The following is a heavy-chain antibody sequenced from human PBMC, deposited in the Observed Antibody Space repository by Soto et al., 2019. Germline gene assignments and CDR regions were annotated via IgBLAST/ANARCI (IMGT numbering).Heavy chain of an antibody. D-gene: IGHD3-10*01. J-gene: IGHJ4*02. CDR2: IWYDGSNK. Sequence: PGGSLRLSCAASGFTFSSYGMHWVRQAPGKGLEWLAVIWYDGSNKYYADSVKGRFTISRDNSKNTLYLQMKSLRAEDTAVYYCARDFFSGDHYYGSGSPDYWGQGTLVTVSS. CDR1: GFTFSSYG. V-gene: IGHV3-33*01. CDR3: ARDFFSGDHYYGSGSPDY.